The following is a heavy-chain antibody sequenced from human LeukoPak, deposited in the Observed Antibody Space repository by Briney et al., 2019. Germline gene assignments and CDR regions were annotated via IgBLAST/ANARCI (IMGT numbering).Heavy chain of an antibody. CDR3: ASGFMGYDRSGYYDDAFDI. Sequence: ASVKVSCKASGYTFTGYYMHWVRQAPGQGLEWMGWINPNSGGTNYAQKFQGRVTMTRDTSISTAYMELSRLRSDDTAVYFCASGFMGYDRSGYYDDAFDIWGQGTMVTVSS. CDR2: INPNSGGT. CDR1: GYTFTGYY. J-gene: IGHJ3*02. V-gene: IGHV1-2*02. D-gene: IGHD3-22*01.